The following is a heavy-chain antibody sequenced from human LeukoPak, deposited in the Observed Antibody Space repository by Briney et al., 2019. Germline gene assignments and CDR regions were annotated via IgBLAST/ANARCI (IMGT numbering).Heavy chain of an antibody. CDR1: GFSFSNYG. J-gene: IGHJ6*03. CDR2: ITGNGGTT. D-gene: IGHD1/OR15-1a*01. CDR3: ARVRREMKRSLGRTTEYSYYYYMDV. Sequence: GGSLRLSCAASGFSFSNYGMNWVRQAPGKGLEWVSGITGNGGTTYYADSVKGRFTISRDNSRNTVYLQMNRLRAEDTAVYYCARVRREMKRSLGRTTEYSYYYYMDVWGKGTTVTVSS. V-gene: IGHV3-23*01.